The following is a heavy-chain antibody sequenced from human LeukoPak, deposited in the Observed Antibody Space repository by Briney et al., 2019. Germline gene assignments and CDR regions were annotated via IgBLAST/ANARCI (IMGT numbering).Heavy chain of an antibody. CDR1: GGSFSGYY. V-gene: IGHV4-34*01. Sequence: PSETLSLTCAVYGGSFSGYYWSWIRQPPGKGLEWIGEINYSGSTNYNPSLKSRVTISVDTSKNQFSLKLSSVTAADTAVYYCARALTMVRGPLDYWGQGTLATVSS. J-gene: IGHJ4*02. CDR3: ARALTMVRGPLDY. CDR2: INYSGST. D-gene: IGHD3-10*01.